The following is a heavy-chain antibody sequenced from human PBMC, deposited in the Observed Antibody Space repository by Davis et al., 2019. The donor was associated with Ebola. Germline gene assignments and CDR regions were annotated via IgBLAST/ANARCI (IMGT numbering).Heavy chain of an antibody. CDR3: ARGKAVAGTGGWFDP. D-gene: IGHD6-19*01. V-gene: IGHV7-4-1*02. CDR2: INTNTGNP. CDR1: GYTFTSYA. J-gene: IGHJ5*02. Sequence: AASVTVSCKASGYTFTSYAMHWVRQAPGQGLEWMGWINTNTGNPTYAQGFTGRFVFSLDTSVSTAYLQISSLKAEDTAVYYCARGKAVAGTGGWFDPWGQGTLVTVSS.